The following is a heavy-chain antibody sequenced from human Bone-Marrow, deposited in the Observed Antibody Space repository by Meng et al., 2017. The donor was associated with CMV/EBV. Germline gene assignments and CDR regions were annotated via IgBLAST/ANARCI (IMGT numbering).Heavy chain of an antibody. CDR2: ISGSGGST. CDR1: GFTFSSYA. Sequence: GESLKISCAASGFTFSSYAMSWVRQAPGKGLEWVSAISGSGGSTYYADSVKGRFTLSRDNSKNTLYLQMNSLRAEDTAVYYCAKDESYYYYGMDVWGQGTTVTVSS. CDR3: AKDESYYYYGMDV. V-gene: IGHV3-23*01. J-gene: IGHJ6*02.